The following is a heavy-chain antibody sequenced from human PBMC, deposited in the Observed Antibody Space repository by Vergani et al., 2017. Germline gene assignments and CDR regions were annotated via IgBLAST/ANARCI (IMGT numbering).Heavy chain of an antibody. Sequence: EVQLLESGGGLVQPGGSLRLSCAASGFTFISYAMSWVRQAPGKGLEWVSAISGSGGSTYYADSVKGRFTISRDNSKNTLYLQMNSLRAEDTAVYYCAKALLSYCSSTSCYKSGFDYGGQGTLVTVSS. D-gene: IGHD2-2*02. V-gene: IGHV3-23*01. CDR1: GFTFISYA. CDR2: ISGSGGST. CDR3: AKALLSYCSSTSCYKSGFDY. J-gene: IGHJ4*02.